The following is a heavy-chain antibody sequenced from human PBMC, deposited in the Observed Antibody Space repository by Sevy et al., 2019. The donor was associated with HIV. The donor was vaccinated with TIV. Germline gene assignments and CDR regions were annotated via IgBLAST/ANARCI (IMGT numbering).Heavy chain of an antibody. J-gene: IGHJ4*02. CDR2: ISSGSSYI. CDR3: ARNLDYYASGPPDS. V-gene: IGHV3-21*01. CDR1: EFTFRDYT. D-gene: IGHD3-10*01. Sequence: GGSLRLSCAASEFTFRDYTMNWVRQTPGKGLEWVSYISSGSSYIRYADSVKGRFTISRDNAKDSLFLQMNSLRAEDTAVYYCARNLDYYASGPPDSWGRGTLVTVSS.